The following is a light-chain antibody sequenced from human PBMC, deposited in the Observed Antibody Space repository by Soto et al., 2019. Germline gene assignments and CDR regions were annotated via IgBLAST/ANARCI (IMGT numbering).Light chain of an antibody. CDR2: AAS. CDR1: QGISSY. CDR3: QQYYSSPLT. V-gene: IGKV1-8*01. Sequence: IQLTHSPSSLSASTGDRVTITCRASQGISSYLAWYQQKPGKAPKLLIYAASTLQSGVPSRFSGSGSGTDFTLTISCLQSEDFATYYCQQYYSSPLTCGQGTRLEIK. J-gene: IGKJ5*01.